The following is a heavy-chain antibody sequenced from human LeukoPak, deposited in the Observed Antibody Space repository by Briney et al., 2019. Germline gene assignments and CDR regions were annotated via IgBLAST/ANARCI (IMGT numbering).Heavy chain of an antibody. Sequence: GGSLRLSCAATGFTFDNFAMNWVRQAPGKGLEWVSYISSSSSTIYYADSVKGRFTISRDNAKNSLYLQMNSLRAEDTAVYYCTRGGYRSWDAFDIWGQGTMVTVSS. CDR1: GFTFDNFA. CDR2: ISSSSSTI. V-gene: IGHV3-48*01. CDR3: TRGGYRSWDAFDI. J-gene: IGHJ3*02. D-gene: IGHD5-12*01.